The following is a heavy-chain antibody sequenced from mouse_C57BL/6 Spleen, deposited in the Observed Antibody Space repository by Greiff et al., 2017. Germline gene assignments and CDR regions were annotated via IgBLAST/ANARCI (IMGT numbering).Heavy chain of an antibody. V-gene: IGHV1-15*01. CDR2: IDPETGGT. J-gene: IGHJ4*01. D-gene: IGHD1-1*01. CDR1: GYTFTDSE. Sequence: VKLVESGAELVRPGASVTLSCKASGYTFTDSEMHWVKQTPVPGLEWIGAIDPETGGTAYNQKFKGKAILTADKSSSTAYMELRSLTSEDSAVYYCTRWDGSSPYYAMDYWGQGTSVTVSS. CDR3: TRWDGSSPYYAMDY.